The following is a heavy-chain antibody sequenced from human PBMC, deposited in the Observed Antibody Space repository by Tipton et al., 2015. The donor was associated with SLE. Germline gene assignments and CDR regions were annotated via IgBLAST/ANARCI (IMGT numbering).Heavy chain of an antibody. CDR3: AKSQQQLVPGY. Sequence: GSLRLSCAASGFTFSSYAMTWVRQAPGKGLEWVSAISGSGGSTDYADSVKGRFTISRDNSKNTLYLQMNSLRAEDTAVYYCAKSQQQLVPGYWGRGTLVTVSS. CDR1: GFTFSSYA. V-gene: IGHV3-23*01. D-gene: IGHD6-13*01. CDR2: ISGSGGST. J-gene: IGHJ2*01.